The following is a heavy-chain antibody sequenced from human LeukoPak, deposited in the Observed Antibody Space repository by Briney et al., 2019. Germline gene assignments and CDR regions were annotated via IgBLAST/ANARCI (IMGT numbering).Heavy chain of an antibody. D-gene: IGHD1-20*01. CDR1: GHTFTGYS. J-gene: IGHJ4*02. CDR2: ISPNSGGT. V-gene: IGHV1-2*02. CDR3: ERVNWKGFDY. Sequence: ASVKVSCKASGHTFTGYSMHWVRQAPGQGLEWMGWISPNSGGTNYAQKFQGRVTMTRDTSISTAYMELSRLRSDDTAVYYCERVNWKGFDYWGQGTLVTVSS.